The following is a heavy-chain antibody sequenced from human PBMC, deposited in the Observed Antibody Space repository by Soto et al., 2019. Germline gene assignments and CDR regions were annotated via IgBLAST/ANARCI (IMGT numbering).Heavy chain of an antibody. CDR3: ARHSYYDSSGYSPFDY. Sequence: SETLTLTCAVSGGSISSSNWWSWVRQPPGKGLEWIGEIYHSGSTNYNPSLKSRVTISVDKSKNQFSLKLSSVTAADTAVYYCARHSYYDSSGYSPFDYWGQGTLVTVSS. CDR1: GGSISSSNW. V-gene: IGHV4-4*02. CDR2: IYHSGST. D-gene: IGHD3-22*01. J-gene: IGHJ4*02.